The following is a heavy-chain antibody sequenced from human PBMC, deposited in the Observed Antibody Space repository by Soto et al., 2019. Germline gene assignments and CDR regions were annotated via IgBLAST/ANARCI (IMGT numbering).Heavy chain of an antibody. J-gene: IGHJ6*02. CDR1: GGSFSGYY. D-gene: IGHD2-2*01. CDR2: INHSGST. CDR3: ARLLGYCSSTSCAAWGYNYYYGMDV. V-gene: IGHV4-34*01. Sequence: SETLSLTCAVYGGSFSGYYWSWIRQPPGKGLGWVGEINHSGSTNYNPSLKSRVTISVDTSKNQFSLKLSSVTAADTAVYYCARLLGYCSSTSCAAWGYNYYYGMDVWGQGTTVTVSS.